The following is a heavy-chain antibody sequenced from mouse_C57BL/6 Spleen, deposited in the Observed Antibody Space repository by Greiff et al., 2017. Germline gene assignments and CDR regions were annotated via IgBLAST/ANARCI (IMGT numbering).Heavy chain of an antibody. V-gene: IGHV1-18*01. J-gene: IGHJ1*03. CDR1: GYTFTDYN. CDR2: INPNNGGT. Sequence: EVQLQQSGPELVKPGASVKIPCKASGYTFTDYNMDWVKQSHGKSLEWIGDINPNNGGTIYNQKFKGKATLTVDKSSSTAYMELRSLTSEDTAVYYCARRGGLDWYFDVWGTGTTVTVSS. CDR3: ARRGGLDWYFDV. D-gene: IGHD1-1*02.